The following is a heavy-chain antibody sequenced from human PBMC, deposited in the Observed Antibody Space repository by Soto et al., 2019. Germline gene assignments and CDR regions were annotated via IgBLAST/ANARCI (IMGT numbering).Heavy chain of an antibody. CDR2: IIPLLDRP. V-gene: IGHV1-69*02. CDR3: AKAPGTSLFWFES. CDR1: GGTFSSWT. Sequence: QVQLVQSGAEVKPPGSSVRVSCKASGGTFSSWTVSWVRQAPGQGLEWLGRIIPLLDRPNYAQKFQGRLTITADRSTATAYMVLLSLGSDDTAVYFCAKAPGTSLFWFESWGQGTLVAVSS. D-gene: IGHD1-26*01. J-gene: IGHJ5*01.